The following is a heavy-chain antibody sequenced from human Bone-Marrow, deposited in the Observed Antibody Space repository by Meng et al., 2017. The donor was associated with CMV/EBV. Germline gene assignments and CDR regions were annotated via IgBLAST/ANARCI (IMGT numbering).Heavy chain of an antibody. V-gene: IGHV3-30*02. CDR3: AKGCDPGGGY. CDR2: ILYDGSNK. J-gene: IGHJ4*02. Sequence: SLMFSCASSGFTFSSYGMHWVRQSPRKGLEWVAFILYDGSNKYYPDSVKGRFTISRDNSKNTLYLQMNSLRAEDTAVYYCAKGCDPGGGYWGQGTLVTVSS. CDR1: GFTFSSYG. D-gene: IGHD1-26*01.